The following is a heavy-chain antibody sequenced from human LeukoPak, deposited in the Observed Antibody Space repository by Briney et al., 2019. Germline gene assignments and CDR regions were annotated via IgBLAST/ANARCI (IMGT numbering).Heavy chain of an antibody. Sequence: SETLSLTCAVYGGSFSGYYWSWIRQPPGKGLEWIGEINHSGSTNYNPSLKSRATISADTSKNQFSLKLSSVTAADTAVYYCASITVVRGVVNWGQETLVTVSS. V-gene: IGHV4-34*01. CDR1: GGSFSGYY. CDR2: INHSGST. D-gene: IGHD3-10*01. CDR3: ASITVVRGVVN. J-gene: IGHJ4*02.